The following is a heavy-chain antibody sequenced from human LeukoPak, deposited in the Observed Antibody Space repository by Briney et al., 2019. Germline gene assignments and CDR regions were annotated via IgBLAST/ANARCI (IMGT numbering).Heavy chain of an antibody. V-gene: IGHV4-59*08. CDR1: GGSISSYY. D-gene: IGHD2-21*02. CDR3: ARRVTAIDY. J-gene: IGHJ4*02. CDR2: IYYSGST. Sequence: PSETLSLTCTVSGGSISSYYWSWIRQPPGKGLEWIGYIYYSGSTNYNPSLKSRVTISVDTSKNQFSLKLSSVTAADTAVYYCARRVTAIDYWGQGTLVTVSS.